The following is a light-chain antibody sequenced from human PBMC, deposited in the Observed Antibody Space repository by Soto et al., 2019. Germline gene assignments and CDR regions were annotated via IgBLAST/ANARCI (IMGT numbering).Light chain of an antibody. J-gene: IGLJ1*01. V-gene: IGLV1-51*01. CDR2: DDN. CDR3: GSWDSSLRAYV. Sequence: QSVMTQPPSVSAAPGQKVTISCSGSSSNIGGNSVSWYQQLPGTAPKLLIYDDNKRPSGIPDRFSASKSGTSATLGITGFQTGDEADYYCGSWDSSLRAYVLGTGTKLTVL. CDR1: SSNIGGNS.